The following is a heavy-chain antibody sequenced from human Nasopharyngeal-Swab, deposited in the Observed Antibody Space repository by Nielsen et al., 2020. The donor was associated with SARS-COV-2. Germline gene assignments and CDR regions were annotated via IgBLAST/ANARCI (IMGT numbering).Heavy chain of an antibody. CDR3: ARDTSAEKRGNWFDP. J-gene: IGHJ5*02. CDR2: IYYSGST. V-gene: IGHV4-39*02. Sequence: LETLSLTCTVSGGSISSSSYYWGWIRQPPGKGLEWIGSIYYSGSTYYNPSLKSRVTISVDTSKNQFSLKLSSVTAADTAVYYCARDTSAEKRGNWFDPWGQGTLVTVSS. D-gene: IGHD6-25*01. CDR1: GGSISSSSYY.